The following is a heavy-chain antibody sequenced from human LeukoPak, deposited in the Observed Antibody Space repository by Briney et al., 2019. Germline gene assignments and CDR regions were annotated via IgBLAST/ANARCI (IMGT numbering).Heavy chain of an antibody. CDR1: GFAFSKFA. J-gene: IGHJ4*02. CDR2: ISGNGHQT. D-gene: IGHD3-22*01. V-gene: IGHV3-23*01. CDR3: AKDANYYDSSGFFIPFDY. Sequence: GGSLRLSCSASGFAFSKFAMTWVRHLPGKGLDWVSTISGNGHQTYYGDSVKGRFSVSRDNSKNILYLQMDSLRADDSALYYCAKDANYYDSSGFFIPFDYWGQGTLVSVSS.